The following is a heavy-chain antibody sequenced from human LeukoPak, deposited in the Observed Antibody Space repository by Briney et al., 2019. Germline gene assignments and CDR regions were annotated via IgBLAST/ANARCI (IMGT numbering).Heavy chain of an antibody. V-gene: IGHV1-18*01. Sequence: ASVKVSCKASGYTFTSYGFSWVRQAPGQGLEWMGWISAYNGNTNYAQKLQGRVTITTDTSTSTAYMELRSLRSDDTAVYYCARGSTERSRWSYWGQGTLVTVSS. J-gene: IGHJ4*02. D-gene: IGHD2-15*01. CDR1: GYTFTSYG. CDR2: ISAYNGNT. CDR3: ARGSTERSRWSY.